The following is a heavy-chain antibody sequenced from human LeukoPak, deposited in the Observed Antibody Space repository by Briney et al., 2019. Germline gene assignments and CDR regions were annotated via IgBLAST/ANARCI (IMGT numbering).Heavy chain of an antibody. Sequence: SETLSRNGTVSGGSISSYYWSWLRQPAGEGLEWIGRIYTSGSTNYNTFLKSRVTMSVDTSKNHLCLKLSSVTVADTAVYYCARYGMSIDLWGQGTLVTVSS. D-gene: IGHD6-6*01. J-gene: IGHJ5*02. CDR2: IYTSGST. CDR3: ARYGMSIDL. V-gene: IGHV4-59*10. CDR1: GGSISSYY.